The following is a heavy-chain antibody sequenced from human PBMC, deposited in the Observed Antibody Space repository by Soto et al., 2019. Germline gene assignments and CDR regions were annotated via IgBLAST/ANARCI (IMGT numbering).Heavy chain of an antibody. V-gene: IGHV4-59*01. CDR2: INYSGGT. D-gene: IGHD1-7*01. CDR3: ATTGGNYIQLDH. J-gene: IGHJ5*02. Sequence: LSETLSLTCTVSGDSISSDYWNWIRQTPGKGLEWIGYINYSGGTNYNPSLKSRVTISIDTSKNQFSLKLKSVTAADTAVYYCATTGGNYIQLDHWGQGTLVTVSS. CDR1: GDSISSDY.